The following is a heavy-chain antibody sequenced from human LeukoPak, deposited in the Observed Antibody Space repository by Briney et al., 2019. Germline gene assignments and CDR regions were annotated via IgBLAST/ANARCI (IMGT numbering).Heavy chain of an antibody. Sequence: PGGSLRLSCAASGFTFSCHSMSWVRQAPGKRLEWVANVREDGSEINYADSVKGRFTISRDNARNSLYLQMNILRAEDAAIYFCARLLHFERSVYRPVDFWGQGTLVSVSS. CDR2: VREDGSEI. CDR1: GFTFSCHS. D-gene: IGHD3-22*01. V-gene: IGHV3-7*01. CDR3: ARLLHFERSVYRPVDF. J-gene: IGHJ4*02.